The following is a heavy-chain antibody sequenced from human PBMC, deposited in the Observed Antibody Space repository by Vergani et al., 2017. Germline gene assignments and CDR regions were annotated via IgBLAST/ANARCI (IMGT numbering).Heavy chain of an antibody. CDR1: ADSISSGSYY. V-gene: IGHV4-39*01. J-gene: IGHJ4*02. D-gene: IGHD6-19*01. Sequence: QLQLQQSGPGLVKPSETLFLTCTVSADSISSGSYYWGWIRQPPGKSLEWIGSIYYSGLTYYNPSLKSRVFFSVDTSKNQFSLKGTSVTAADTAVYFCARQRPGSGWSPGDFDDWGQGILVTVSS. CDR2: IYYSGLT. CDR3: ARQRPGSGWSPGDFDD.